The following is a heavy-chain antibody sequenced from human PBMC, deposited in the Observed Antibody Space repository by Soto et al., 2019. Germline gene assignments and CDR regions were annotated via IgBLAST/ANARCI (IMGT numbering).Heavy chain of an antibody. CDR3: ARGPGGPGGPGHY. CDR1: GYTFTSYA. J-gene: IGHJ4*02. Sequence: QVQLVQSGAEVKKPGASVKVSCKASGYTFTSYAMHWVRQAPGQRLEWMGWINAGNGNTKYSQKFQGRVTLTRDTSASTAYMEMSSLRSEDTAVYYCARGPGGPGGPGHYWGQGTLVTFSS. CDR2: INAGNGNT. D-gene: IGHD2-15*01. V-gene: IGHV1-3*01.